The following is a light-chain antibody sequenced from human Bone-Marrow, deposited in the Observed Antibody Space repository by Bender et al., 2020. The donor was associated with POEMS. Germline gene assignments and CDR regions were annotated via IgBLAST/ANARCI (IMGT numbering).Light chain of an antibody. CDR3: SSYATNNNYV. Sequence: QSALTQQPSVSGSPGQSITVSCIGTGSDVGASGHVSWYQQFPDKPPKLLIYEVSKRPSGVPDRFSGSRSGNTASLTVSGLQAEDEADYYCSSYATNNNYVFGTGTDVTVL. J-gene: IGLJ1*01. V-gene: IGLV2-8*01. CDR2: EVS. CDR1: GSDVGASGH.